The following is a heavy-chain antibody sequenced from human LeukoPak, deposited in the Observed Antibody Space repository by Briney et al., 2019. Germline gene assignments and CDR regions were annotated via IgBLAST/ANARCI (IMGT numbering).Heavy chain of an antibody. D-gene: IGHD1-14*01. CDR1: GYTLTELS. J-gene: IGHJ6*02. CDR3: ATDPDGGSGIKEPYGMDV. CDR2: FDPEDGET. V-gene: IGHV1-24*01. Sequence: ASVKVSCKVSGYTLTELSMHWVRQAPGKGLGWMGGFDPEDGETIYAQRFQGRVTMTEDTSTDTAYMELSSLRSEDTAVYYCATDPDGGSGIKEPYGMDVWGQGTTVTVSS.